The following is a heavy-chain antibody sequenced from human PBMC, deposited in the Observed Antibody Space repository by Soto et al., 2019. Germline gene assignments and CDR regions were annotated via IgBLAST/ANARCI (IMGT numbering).Heavy chain of an antibody. J-gene: IGHJ3*01. CDR3: KRLSRDWGDACEL. Sequence: QVQLVQSGADVKQPGSSVKVSCKTSGGSFGSSAISWVRQAPAQGLEWMGEIIPVFDKANYAQNFQGRLNITADELTGTVFMEFSRLRSGDTAVYFCKRLSRDWGDACELGGLGTFVTVSS. V-gene: IGHV1-69*01. CDR2: IIPVFDKA. D-gene: IGHD3-16*01. CDR1: GGSFGSSA.